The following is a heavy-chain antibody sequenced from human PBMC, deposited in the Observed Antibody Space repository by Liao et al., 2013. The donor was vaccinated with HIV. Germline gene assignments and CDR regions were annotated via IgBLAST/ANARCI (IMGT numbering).Heavy chain of an antibody. Sequence: QVQLQESGPGLVKPSQTLSLTCTVSGGSINSGSYYWSWIRQPAGKGLEWIGRIYTSGSANYNPSLKSRVTISVDTSKNQFSLKLSSVTAADTAVYYCASGKDYERYWGRGNPTVIVSS. V-gene: IGHV4-61*02. CDR3: ASGKDYERY. CDR1: GGSINSGSYY. D-gene: IGHD4-17*01. J-gene: IGHJ4*02. CDR2: IYTSGSA.